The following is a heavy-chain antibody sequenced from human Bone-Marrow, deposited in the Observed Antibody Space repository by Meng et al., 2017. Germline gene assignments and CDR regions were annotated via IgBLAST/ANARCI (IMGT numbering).Heavy chain of an antibody. CDR2: IKRNSDGGTI. CDR3: ATGAAAADH. V-gene: IGHV3-15*01. D-gene: IGHD6-13*01. CDR1: GLSFTDAW. J-gene: IGHJ4*02. Sequence: EGRLGEGGGGLVKPWGSLRLSCVSSGLSFTDAWMSWVRQAPGKGLEWVGRIKRNSDGGTIDYAAPVKGRFTISRDDSKNTLYLQMDSLITEDTAVYFCATGAAAADHWGQGTLVTVSS.